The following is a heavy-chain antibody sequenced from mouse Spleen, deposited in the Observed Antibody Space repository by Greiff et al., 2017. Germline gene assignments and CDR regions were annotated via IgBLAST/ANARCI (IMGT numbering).Heavy chain of an antibody. CDR3: TRSSPRRWYFDV. CDR2: IDPSDSYT. CDR1: SYTFTSYW. V-gene: IGHV1-69*01. J-gene: IGHJ1*03. Sequence: QVQLQQPGAELVMPGASVKLSCKASSYTFTSYWMHWVKQRPGQGLEWIGEIDPSDSYTNYNQKFKGKATLTVDKSSSTAYMQLSSLTSEDSAVYYCTRSSPRRWYFDVWGTGTTVTVSS.